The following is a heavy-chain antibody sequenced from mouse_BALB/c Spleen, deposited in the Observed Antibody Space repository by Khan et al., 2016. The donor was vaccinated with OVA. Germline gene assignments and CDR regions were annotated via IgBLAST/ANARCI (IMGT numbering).Heavy chain of an antibody. D-gene: IGHD2-12*01. CDR1: GYTFTTAG. V-gene: IGHV9-4*02. J-gene: IGHJ4*01. CDR2: INTHSGVP. CDR3: AVGGAAYYRSDGGAMEY. Sequence: QIQLVQSGPELKKPGETVRISCKASGYTFTTAGIQWVQKMPGKGLKWIGWINTHSGVPKYAEDFKGRFAFSLEISVNTAYLQITNLTTEDTATYFCAVGGAAYYRSDGGAMEYWGQGTSVTVSS.